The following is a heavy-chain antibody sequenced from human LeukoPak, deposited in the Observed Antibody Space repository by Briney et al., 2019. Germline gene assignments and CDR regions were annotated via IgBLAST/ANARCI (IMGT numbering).Heavy chain of an antibody. Sequence: PSETLSLTCAVYGGSSSGYYWSWIRRPPGKGLEWIGEIKHSGSTNYNPSLKSRVTISVDTSKNQFSLKLSSVTAADTAVYYCARLRDYDSSGYYYDYWGQGTLVTVSS. D-gene: IGHD3-22*01. CDR1: GGSSSGYY. CDR3: ARLRDYDSSGYYYDY. J-gene: IGHJ4*02. CDR2: IKHSGST. V-gene: IGHV4-34*01.